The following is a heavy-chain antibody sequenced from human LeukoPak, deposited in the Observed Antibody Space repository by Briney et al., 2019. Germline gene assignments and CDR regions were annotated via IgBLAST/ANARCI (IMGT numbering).Heavy chain of an antibody. CDR2: ISTSGDSV. D-gene: IGHD3-16*01. Sequence: PGGSLRLSCTAPGFTFSDYYMSWIRQAPGKGLEWLSYISTSGDSVSYVDSVKGRFTISRDNAKNSLYLQIDSLRAEDTAMYYCARDRQFRLHDPWGQGILVTVSS. CDR3: ARDRQFRLHDP. J-gene: IGHJ5*02. V-gene: IGHV3-11*01. CDR1: GFTFSDYY.